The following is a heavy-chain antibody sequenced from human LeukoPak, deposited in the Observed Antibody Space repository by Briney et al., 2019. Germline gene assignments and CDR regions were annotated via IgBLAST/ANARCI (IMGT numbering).Heavy chain of an antibody. CDR1: GFTISSDA. CDR3: AKRRSGNTGPFDD. Sequence: GGSLRLSCTASGFTISSDALAWVRQAPGKALEYVSGISGSNTYYADSVKGRFTVSRDDSKNMLYLQMNSLRADDAAVYYRAKRRSGNTGPFDDWGQGTLVTVSP. CDR2: ISGSNT. D-gene: IGHD1-26*01. V-gene: IGHV3-23*01. J-gene: IGHJ4*02.